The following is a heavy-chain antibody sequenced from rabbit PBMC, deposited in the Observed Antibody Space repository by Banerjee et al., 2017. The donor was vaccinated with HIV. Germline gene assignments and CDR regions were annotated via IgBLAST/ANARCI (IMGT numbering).Heavy chain of an antibody. Sequence: QQQLVESGGGLVKPGASLTLTCTASGFSFSSSYWICWVRQAPGKGLEWIGCIWVDHTNGYYASWAKGRFTIPKTSPTTVTLQMTSLTAADTATYFCGRGGAGYGRTRLDFWGPGTLVTVS. CDR1: GFSFSSSYW. J-gene: IGHJ3*01. D-gene: IGHD7-1*01. CDR3: GRGGAGYGRTRLDF. CDR2: IWVDHTNG. V-gene: IGHV1S45*01.